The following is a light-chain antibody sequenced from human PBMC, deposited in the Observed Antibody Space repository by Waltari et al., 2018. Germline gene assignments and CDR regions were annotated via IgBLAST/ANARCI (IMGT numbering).Light chain of an antibody. CDR2: RAS. Sequence: EIVLTQSPGTASLSPGEIATLSCRASQSVGSSSIAWYQQKPGQAPRLVIYRASRRATCIPDGFSGSGSGADFSLTISRLEPEDCAVYYCQQHGTIPATLGQGTKVEIK. CDR1: QSVGSSS. J-gene: IGKJ1*01. V-gene: IGKV3-20*01. CDR3: QQHGTIPAT.